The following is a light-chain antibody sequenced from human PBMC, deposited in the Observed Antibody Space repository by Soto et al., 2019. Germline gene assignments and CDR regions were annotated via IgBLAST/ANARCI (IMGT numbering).Light chain of an antibody. CDR1: QSVSSNY. CDR3: QQYGSSVWT. Sequence: EIVLTQSPGTLSLSPGERATLSCRASQSVSSNYLAWYQQKPGQAPRLLIYGASSRATGIPDRFSGSGSGTDFTLTISRLEPEDFAVYYCQQYGSSVWTFCPGTKVEIK. CDR2: GAS. J-gene: IGKJ1*01. V-gene: IGKV3-20*01.